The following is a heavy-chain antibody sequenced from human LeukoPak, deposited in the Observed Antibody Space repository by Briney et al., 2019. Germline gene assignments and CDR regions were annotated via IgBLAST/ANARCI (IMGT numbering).Heavy chain of an antibody. CDR2: IIPILGIA. V-gene: IGHV1-69*04. CDR1: GGTFSSYA. CDR3: AKDRYIGGWYEGTYAS. D-gene: IGHD6-19*01. Sequence: SVKVSCKASGGTFSSYAISWVRQAPGQGLEWMGRIIPILGIANYAQKFQGRVTITADKSTSTAYMELSSLRSEDTAVYYCAKDRYIGGWYEGTYASWGQGTLVTVSS. J-gene: IGHJ5*02.